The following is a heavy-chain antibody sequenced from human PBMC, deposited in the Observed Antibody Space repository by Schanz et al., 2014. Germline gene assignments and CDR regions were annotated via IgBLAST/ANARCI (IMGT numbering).Heavy chain of an antibody. D-gene: IGHD4-4*01. J-gene: IGHJ4*02. CDR1: GFPFSDYF. Sequence: VQLVESGGGLVQPGGSLRLSCTASGFPFSDYFMAWIRQPPGRGLEWVSYIGNGGVTIYYADSVKGRFTISRDNSKNTLYLQVNSLRDDDTAGYCCAKKVPDYKPFDSWGQGTLVTVSS. CDR2: IGNGGVTI. V-gene: IGHV3-11*01. CDR3: AKKVPDYKPFDS.